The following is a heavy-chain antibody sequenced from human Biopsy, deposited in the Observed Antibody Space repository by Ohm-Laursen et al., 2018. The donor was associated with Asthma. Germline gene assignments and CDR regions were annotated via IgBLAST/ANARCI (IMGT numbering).Heavy chain of an antibody. Sequence: SLRLSCSASGFTFSSYAMHWVRQAPGKGLERVAVISYDGSNKYYADSVKGRFTISRDNSKNTLYLQMNSLRAEDTAVYYCAKESGSNYAFDIWGQGTMVTVSS. D-gene: IGHD1-1*01. V-gene: IGHV3-30-3*01. J-gene: IGHJ3*02. CDR3: AKESGSNYAFDI. CDR1: GFTFSSYA. CDR2: ISYDGSNK.